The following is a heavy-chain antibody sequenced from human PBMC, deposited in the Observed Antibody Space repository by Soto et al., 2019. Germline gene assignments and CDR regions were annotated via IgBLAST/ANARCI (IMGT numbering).Heavy chain of an antibody. CDR2: INAGNGNT. Sequence: ASVKVSCKDSGYAFTSYAMHWVRQAPGQRLEWMGWINAGNGNTKYSRKFQGRVTITRDTSASTAYMELSSLRSEDTAVYYCARDKPVAGDFDYWGQGTLVTVSS. CDR1: GYAFTSYA. V-gene: IGHV1-3*01. D-gene: IGHD6-19*01. CDR3: ARDKPVAGDFDY. J-gene: IGHJ4*02.